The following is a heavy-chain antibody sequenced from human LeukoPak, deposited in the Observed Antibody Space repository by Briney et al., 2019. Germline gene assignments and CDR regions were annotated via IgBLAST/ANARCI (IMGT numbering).Heavy chain of an antibody. J-gene: IGHJ4*02. CDR3: ARVGTWELQRVFDF. CDR1: GFAFSDYW. V-gene: IGHV3-7*01. CDR2: INREGNEK. D-gene: IGHD1-26*01. Sequence: GGSLRLSCATFGFAFSDYWMTWVRQVPGKGLEWVANINREGNEKYYVDSVRGRFTISRDNAKNSVDLQMDSLRVEDTAVYYCARVGTWELQRVFDFWGQGTLVTVSS.